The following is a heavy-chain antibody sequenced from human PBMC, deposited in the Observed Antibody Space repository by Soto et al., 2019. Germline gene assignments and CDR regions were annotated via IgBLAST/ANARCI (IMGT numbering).Heavy chain of an antibody. V-gene: IGHV4-39*02. Sequence: PSETLSLTCAVSGVSIHNSHSFWGWIRQPPGKGLEFIGSVYHSGGSYYNPSLKGRVTISVDTSNNQISLRVNSVTAADTAVYYCGRVVEGDTRHTESDSWGQGMLVTVSS. D-gene: IGHD2-15*01. J-gene: IGHJ5*02. CDR3: GRVVEGDTRHTESDS. CDR2: VYHSGGS. CDR1: GVSIHNSHSF.